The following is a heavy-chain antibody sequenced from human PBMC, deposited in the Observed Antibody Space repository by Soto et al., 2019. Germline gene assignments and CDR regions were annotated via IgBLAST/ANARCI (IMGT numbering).Heavy chain of an antibody. D-gene: IGHD3-10*01. J-gene: IGHJ4*02. Sequence: EAQLLESGGGLVQPGGSLRLSCAVSGFSLSTYAMSWVRQAPGKGLEWVSSTSGSDDRTFYVDSVKGRFTISRDNSRNTLYLQMNSLRAEDTALYYCVKPRQGGGIDMVFDYWGQGTLVTVSS. CDR2: TSGSDDRT. V-gene: IGHV3-23*01. CDR1: GFSLSTYA. CDR3: VKPRQGGGIDMVFDY.